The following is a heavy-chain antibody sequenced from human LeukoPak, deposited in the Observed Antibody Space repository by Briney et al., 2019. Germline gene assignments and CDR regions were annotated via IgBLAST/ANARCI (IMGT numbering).Heavy chain of an antibody. CDR1: GGSISSYY. V-gene: IGHV4-4*09. J-gene: IGHJ5*02. CDR3: ARHQLTPHYDFWSGYYTGWFDP. CDR2: IYTSGST. D-gene: IGHD3-3*01. Sequence: KPSETLSLTCTVSGGSISSYYWSWIRQPPGKGLEWIGYIYTSGSTNYNPSLKSRVTISVDTSKNQFSLKLSSVTAADTAVYYCARHQLTPHYDFWSGYYTGWFDPWGQGTLVTVSS.